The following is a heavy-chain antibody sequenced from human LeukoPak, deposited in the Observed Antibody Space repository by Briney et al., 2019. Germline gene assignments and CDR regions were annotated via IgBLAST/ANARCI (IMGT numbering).Heavy chain of an antibody. D-gene: IGHD6-13*01. CDR3: VREPAQHLAPLDWYFDL. V-gene: IGHV3-13*01. J-gene: IGHJ2*01. CDR1: GFTFSSYD. CDR2: IGIGGDT. Sequence: GGSLRLSCAASGFTFSSYDMHWVRQVTGKGLEWVSGIGIGGDTYNLGSVKGRFTISRENAKNSLYLQMNSLRAEDTAVYYCVREPAQHLAPLDWYFDLWGRGTLVTVSS.